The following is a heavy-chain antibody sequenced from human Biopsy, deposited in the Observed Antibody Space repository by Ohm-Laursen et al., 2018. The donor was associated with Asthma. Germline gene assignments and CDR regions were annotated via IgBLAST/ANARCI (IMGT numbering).Heavy chain of an antibody. CDR3: ARDVVWFREVGGMDV. V-gene: IGHV3-30*03. CDR2: ISYDGSTK. CDR1: GFTFRSYD. Sequence: SLRLSCAAAGFTFRSYDMHWVRQAPGKGLEWVAVISYDGSTKYSADSVKGRFIVSRDISKNILSLQMNSLRPEDTAVYYCARDVVWFREVGGMDVWGQGTTVTVSS. D-gene: IGHD3-10*01. J-gene: IGHJ6*02.